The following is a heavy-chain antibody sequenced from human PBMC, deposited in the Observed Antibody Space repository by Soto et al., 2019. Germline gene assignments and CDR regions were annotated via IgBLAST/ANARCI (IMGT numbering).Heavy chain of an antibody. D-gene: IGHD3-16*01. Sequence: QVQLVQSGAEVKNPGASVKVSCKASGYTFTRYGIGWARQAPGQGLEWMGWINTYNGNTNYAQNVQGRVTLTTDTSNSTAYMELSSLRSTDTAIYYCARVDVYVTPSPQDVWGQGTTLIVSS. J-gene: IGHJ6*02. V-gene: IGHV1-18*01. CDR2: INTYNGNT. CDR3: ARVDVYVTPSPQDV. CDR1: GYTFTRYG.